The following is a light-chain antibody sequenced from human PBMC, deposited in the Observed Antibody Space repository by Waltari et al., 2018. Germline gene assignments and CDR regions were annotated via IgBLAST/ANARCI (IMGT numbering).Light chain of an antibody. CDR3: QQSYRTPYT. J-gene: IGKJ2*01. CDR2: AAT. Sequence: DNQMTQPPSSLSASIGDSVTITCRASQNVNNYLNWYQQKPGRAPDLLIYAATSLHNGVPPRFSGSGFGTEFTLTISNLQPEDFATYYCQQSYRTPYTFGPGTKVEI. V-gene: IGKV1-39*01. CDR1: QNVNNY.